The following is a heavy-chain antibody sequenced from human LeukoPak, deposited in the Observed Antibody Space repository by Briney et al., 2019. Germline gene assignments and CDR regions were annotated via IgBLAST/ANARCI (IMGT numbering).Heavy chain of an antibody. J-gene: IGHJ3*01. D-gene: IGHD2-2*01. CDR1: GFTFTTYW. CDR3: ARDQGYCTSATCRGDAFDV. Sequence: PGGSLRLSCAASGFTFTTYWMTWVRQAPGKGREWVAKIKQDGGEKYYVASVKGRFTISRDNAKNSLSLQMNSLRAEDTAVYYCARDQGYCTSATCRGDAFDVWGQGSMVSVSS. V-gene: IGHV3-7*01. CDR2: IKQDGGEK.